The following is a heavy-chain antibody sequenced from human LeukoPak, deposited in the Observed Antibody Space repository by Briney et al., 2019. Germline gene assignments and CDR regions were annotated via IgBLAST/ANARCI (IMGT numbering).Heavy chain of an antibody. Sequence: LTGGSLRLSCAASGFTFSSYAMNWVRQAPGKGLEWVSAISGGGGTTYYADSVKGRFTISRDNSKNTLFLQMNSLRAEDTAVYYCAKDREGLSSGYDLEYFDYWGQGTLVTVSS. D-gene: IGHD5-12*01. V-gene: IGHV3-23*01. CDR3: AKDREGLSSGYDLEYFDY. J-gene: IGHJ4*02. CDR2: ISGGGGTT. CDR1: GFTFSSYA.